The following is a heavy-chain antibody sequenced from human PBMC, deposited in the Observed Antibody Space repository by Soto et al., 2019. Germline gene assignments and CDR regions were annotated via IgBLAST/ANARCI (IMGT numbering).Heavy chain of an antibody. D-gene: IGHD2-2*01. J-gene: IGHJ4*02. Sequence: ASVKVSCKASGYTFTSYGISWVRQAPGQGLEWMGWISAYNGNTNYAQKLQGRVTMTTDTSTITAYMELRSLRSDDTAVYYCARVKGGYCSSTSCYACDYWGQGTLVTVSS. CDR2: ISAYNGNT. CDR1: GYTFTSYG. V-gene: IGHV1-18*01. CDR3: ARVKGGYCSSTSCYACDY.